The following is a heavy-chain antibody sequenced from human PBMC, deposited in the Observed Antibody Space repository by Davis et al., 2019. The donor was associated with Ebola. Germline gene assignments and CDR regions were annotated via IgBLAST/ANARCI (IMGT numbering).Heavy chain of an antibody. CDR1: GFTFGDYA. Sequence: PGGSLRLSCTASGFTFGDYAMSWFRQAPGKGLEWVGFIRSKAYGGTTEYAASVKGRFTISRDDSKSIAYLQMNSLKTEDTAVYYCTSRSGTDYYYYGMDVWGQGTTVTVSS. D-gene: IGHD3-3*01. V-gene: IGHV3-49*03. CDR2: IRSKAYGGTT. J-gene: IGHJ6*02. CDR3: TSRSGTDYYYYGMDV.